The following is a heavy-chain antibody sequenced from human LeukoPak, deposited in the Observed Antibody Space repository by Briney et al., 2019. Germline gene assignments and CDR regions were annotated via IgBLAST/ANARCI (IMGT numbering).Heavy chain of an antibody. CDR2: MSSDASSE. J-gene: IGHJ4*02. V-gene: IGHV3-30*04. Sequence: PGRSLRLSCAASGFTFNIYSMYWVRQAPGEGLEWVASMSSDASSEYYADSVKGRFTISRDNSKNMLYLQINSLRAEDTAVYHCARKKMAAAGKGAFDYWGQGTLVTVSS. D-gene: IGHD6-13*01. CDR1: GFTFNIYS. CDR3: ARKKMAAAGKGAFDY.